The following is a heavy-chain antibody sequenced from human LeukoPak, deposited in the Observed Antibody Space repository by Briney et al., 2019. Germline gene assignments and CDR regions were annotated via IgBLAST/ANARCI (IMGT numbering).Heavy chain of an antibody. CDR1: GFTFSSYA. D-gene: IGHD1-1*01. J-gene: IGHJ3*02. CDR2: ISGSGGST. CDR3: AKDHNWNDRNDAFDI. Sequence: GGSLRLSCAASGFTFSSYAMSWVRQAPGKGLEWVSAISGSGGSTYYADSVKGRFIISRDNSKNTLYLQMNSLRAEDMAVYYCAKDHNWNDRNDAFDIWGQGTMVTVSS. V-gene: IGHV3-23*01.